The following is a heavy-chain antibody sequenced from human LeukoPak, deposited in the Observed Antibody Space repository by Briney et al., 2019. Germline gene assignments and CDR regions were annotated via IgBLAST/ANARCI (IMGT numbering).Heavy chain of an antibody. V-gene: IGHV4-61*02. J-gene: IGHJ5*02. CDR3: ARAYRTVRGVRVASWFDP. Sequence: TSETLSLTCTVSGGSISSGSYYWSWIRQPAGKGLEWIGRIYTSGSTNYNPSLKSRVTISVDTSKNQFSLKLSSVTAADTAVYYCARAYRTVRGVRVASWFDPWGQGTLVTVSS. CDR1: GGSISSGSYY. D-gene: IGHD3-10*01. CDR2: IYTSGST.